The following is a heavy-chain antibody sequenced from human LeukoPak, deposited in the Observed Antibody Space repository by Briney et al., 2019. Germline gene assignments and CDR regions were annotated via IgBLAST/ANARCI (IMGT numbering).Heavy chain of an antibody. CDR2: MSASGHLI. Sequence: GGSLRLSCAASGFSFSDWAMNWVRHPPGKGLEWVSSMSASGHLIDYTDSVKGRFTISRDNSKNTLYLQMNSLRAEDTAVYYCAKGGVDIVATTRLMAGFYFDYWGQGTLVTVSS. CDR1: GFSFSDWA. D-gene: IGHD5-12*01. CDR3: AKGGVDIVATTRLMAGFYFDY. V-gene: IGHV3-23*01. J-gene: IGHJ4*02.